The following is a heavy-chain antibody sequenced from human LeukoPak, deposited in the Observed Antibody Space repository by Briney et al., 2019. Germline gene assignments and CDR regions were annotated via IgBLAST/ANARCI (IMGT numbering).Heavy chain of an antibody. CDR1: GGSISSSSYY. J-gene: IGHJ4*02. CDR2: IYYSGST. CDR3: ARDMGPDYYDSSGYVY. Sequence: SETLSLTCTVSGGSISSSSYYWGWIRQPPGKGLEWIGSIYYSGSTYYNPSLKSRVTISVDTSKNQFSLKLSSVTAADTAVYYCARDMGPDYYDSSGYVYWGQGTLVTVSS. D-gene: IGHD3-22*01. V-gene: IGHV4-39*07.